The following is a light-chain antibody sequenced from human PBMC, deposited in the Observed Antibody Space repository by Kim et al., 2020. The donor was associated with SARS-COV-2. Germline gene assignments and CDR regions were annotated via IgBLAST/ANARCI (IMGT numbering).Light chain of an antibody. J-gene: IGLJ3*02. CDR3: AAWDDSLTGPV. V-gene: IGLV1-44*01. Sequence: GKRVTTSCSGSRSNIGSNTVNWYQHLTGTAPKLPIYTKNKRASGVPDRVSGSKSGTSASLGITGRQSDDEADYYCAAWDDSLTGPVFGGGTQRTVL. CDR1: RSNIGSNT. CDR2: TKN.